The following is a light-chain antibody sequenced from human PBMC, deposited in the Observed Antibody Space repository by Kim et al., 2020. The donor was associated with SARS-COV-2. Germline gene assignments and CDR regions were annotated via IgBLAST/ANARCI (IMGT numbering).Light chain of an antibody. J-gene: IGLJ1*01. V-gene: IGLV2-8*01. CDR2: EVS. Sequence: PGQSVTSSCTGTSSDGGGYNYVSWYQQHPGKAPKLMIYEVSKRPSGVPDRFSGSKSGNTASLTVSGLQAEDEGYYYCSSYAGTFYVFGTGTKVTVL. CDR3: SSYAGTFYV. CDR1: SSDGGGYNY.